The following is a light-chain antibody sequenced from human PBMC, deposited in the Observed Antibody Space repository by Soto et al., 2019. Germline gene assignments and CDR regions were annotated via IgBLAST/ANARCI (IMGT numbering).Light chain of an antibody. J-gene: IGKJ1*01. CDR2: DAS. CDR1: QSVSDC. CDR3: QQYDYSRT. V-gene: IGKV1-5*01. Sequence: DIQMTQSPSPLSASVGDTVTIPCRASQSVSDCLAWYQVKPGEAPKLLIYDASTLETGVPSRFSGSRSGTEFSLTIRGLQPDDFATYYCQQYDYSRTFGQGTKVDIK.